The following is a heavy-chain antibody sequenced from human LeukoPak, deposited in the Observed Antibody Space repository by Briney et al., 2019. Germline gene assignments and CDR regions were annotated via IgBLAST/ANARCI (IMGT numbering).Heavy chain of an antibody. CDR3: ARYCSGGSCSSYYYYGMDV. Sequence: GGSLRLSCAASGFTFSSYWMSWVRQAPGKGLEWVANIKQDGSEKYYVDSVKGRFTISRDNAKNSLYLQMNSLRAEDTAAYYCARYCSGGSCSSYYYYGMDVWGKGTTVTVSS. CDR2: IKQDGSEK. CDR1: GFTFSSYW. J-gene: IGHJ6*04. V-gene: IGHV3-7*03. D-gene: IGHD2-15*01.